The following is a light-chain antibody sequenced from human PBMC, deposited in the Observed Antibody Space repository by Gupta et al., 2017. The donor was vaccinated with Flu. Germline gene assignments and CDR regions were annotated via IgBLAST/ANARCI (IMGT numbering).Light chain of an antibody. Sequence: SYELTQPPSVSVSPGQPARITCSGHALPKKYAYWFQQKAGQAPVLLIFKDNKRPSGTPERFSGYSSGTTVTLTISGVQAEDEDDYYWQSTDNSDAVVFGTGTKVTVL. CDR1: ALPKKY. J-gene: IGLJ1*01. CDR3: QSTDNSDAVV. V-gene: IGLV3-25*02. CDR2: KDN.